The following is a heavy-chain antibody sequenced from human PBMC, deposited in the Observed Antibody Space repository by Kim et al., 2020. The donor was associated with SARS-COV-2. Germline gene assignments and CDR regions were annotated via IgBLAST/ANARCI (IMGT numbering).Heavy chain of an antibody. CDR1: GYSFTSYW. V-gene: IGHV5-10-1*01. CDR2: IDPSDSYT. CDR3: ARHKTAPLQQREGYYFDY. Sequence: GESLKISCKGSGYSFTSYWISWVRQMPGKGLEWMGRIDPSDSYTNYSPSFQGHVTISADKSISTAYLQWSSLKASDTAMYYCARHKTAPLQQREGYYFDYWGQGTLVTVSS. J-gene: IGHJ4*02. D-gene: IGHD6-13*01.